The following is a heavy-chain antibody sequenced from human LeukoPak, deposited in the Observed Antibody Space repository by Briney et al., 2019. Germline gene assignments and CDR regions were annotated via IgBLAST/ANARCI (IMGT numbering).Heavy chain of an antibody. CDR1: GFTFSSYW. D-gene: IGHD3-3*01. Sequence: GGSLRLSCAASGFTFSSYWMHWVRHAPGKGLVWVSRINSDGSSTSYADSVKGRFTISRDNAKNTLYLQMNSLRAEDTAVYYCARTSYDFWSGYYIDYWGQGTLVTVSS. CDR2: INSDGSST. CDR3: ARTSYDFWSGYYIDY. V-gene: IGHV3-74*01. J-gene: IGHJ4*02.